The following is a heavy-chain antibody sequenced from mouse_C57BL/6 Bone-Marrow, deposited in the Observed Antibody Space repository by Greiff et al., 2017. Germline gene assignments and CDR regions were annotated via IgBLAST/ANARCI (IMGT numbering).Heavy chain of an antibody. CDR3: ARYNGYGQYYFDY. V-gene: IGHV1-59*01. CDR1: GYTFTSYW. D-gene: IGHD1-1*02. J-gene: IGHJ2*01. CDR2: IDPSDSYT. Sequence: VQLQQPGAELVRPGTSVKLSCKASGYTFTSYWMHWVKQRPGQGLEWIGVIDPSDSYTNYNQKFKGKATLTVDTSSSTAYMQLSSLTSEDSAVYYCARYNGYGQYYFDYWGQGTTLTVSS.